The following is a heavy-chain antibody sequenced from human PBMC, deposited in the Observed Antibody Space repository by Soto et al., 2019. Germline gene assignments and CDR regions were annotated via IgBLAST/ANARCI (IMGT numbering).Heavy chain of an antibody. CDR1: GGSISSSSYY. CDR3: ARHSTGYYYSWFDP. D-gene: IGHD3-22*01. Sequence: PSETLSLTCTVSGGSISSSSYYWGWIRQPPGKGLEWIGSIYYSGSTYYNPSLKSRITISVDTSKNQFSLKLSSVTAADTAVYYCARHSTGYYYSWFDPWGQGTLITVS. J-gene: IGHJ5*02. V-gene: IGHV4-39*01. CDR2: IYYSGST.